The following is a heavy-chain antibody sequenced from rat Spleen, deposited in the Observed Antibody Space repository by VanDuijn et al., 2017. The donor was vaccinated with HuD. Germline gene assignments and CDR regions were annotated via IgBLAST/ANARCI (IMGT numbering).Heavy chain of an antibody. J-gene: IGHJ2*01. D-gene: IGHD1-6*01. CDR2: ITSGGSYT. CDR3: TTWDYYDNRFDY. CDR1: GFTFSSFA. Sequence: EVQLVESGGGLVQPGGSLKFSCAASGFTFSSFAMAWVRQATKKGLEWIATITSGGSYTYYPDSVKGRFTISRDNDKSTLHLQMDSLRSEDTATYYCTTWDYYDNRFDYWGQGVMVTVSS. V-gene: IGHV5-17*01.